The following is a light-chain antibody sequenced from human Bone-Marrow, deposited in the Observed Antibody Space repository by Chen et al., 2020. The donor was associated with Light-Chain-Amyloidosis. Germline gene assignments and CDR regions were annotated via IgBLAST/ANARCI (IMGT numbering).Light chain of an antibody. J-gene: IGLJ2*01. CDR3: QSADSSGTDEVI. Sequence: SYELTQPPSVSVSPGQTARITCSGDDLPTKYAYWYQQKPGQAPVLVIHRDTERPSGISERFSGASSGTTATWTISGVQAEDEADYHGQSADSSGTDEVIFGGGTKLTVL. CDR2: RDT. V-gene: IGLV3-25*03. CDR1: DLPTKY.